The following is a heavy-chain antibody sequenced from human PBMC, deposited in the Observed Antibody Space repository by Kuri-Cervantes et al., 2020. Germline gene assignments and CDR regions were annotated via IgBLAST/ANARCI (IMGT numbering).Heavy chain of an antibody. CDR3: AKDGKYDPEYFQH. Sequence: GGSLRLSCAASGFTFSSYSMNWVRQAPGKGLEWVSSITSSGDDIYYSDSVKGRFTISRDNGKNSLYLQMNSLRAEDTALYYCAKDGKYDPEYFQHWGQGTLVTVSS. CDR1: GFTFSSYS. D-gene: IGHD3-16*01. CDR2: ITSSGDDI. J-gene: IGHJ1*01. V-gene: IGHV3-21*04.